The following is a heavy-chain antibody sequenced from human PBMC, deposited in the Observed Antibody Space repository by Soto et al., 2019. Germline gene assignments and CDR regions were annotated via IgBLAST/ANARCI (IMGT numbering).Heavy chain of an antibody. CDR3: AHVYWAASGTRYYFDH. D-gene: IGHD6-13*01. J-gene: IGHJ4*02. CDR1: GFSFSTSAVG. V-gene: IGHV2-5*02. CDR2: IYWDDDK. Sequence: QITLTESGPTLVKPTQTLTLTCTFSGFSFSTSAVGVGWIRQPPGKALEFLALIYWDDDKRYRPSLKSKISITKDTSRNQVVLTMTDLDPEDTATYYYAHVYWAASGTRYYFDHWGQGTLVTVSS.